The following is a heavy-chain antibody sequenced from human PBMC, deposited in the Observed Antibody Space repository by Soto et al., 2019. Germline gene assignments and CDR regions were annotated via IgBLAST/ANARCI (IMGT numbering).Heavy chain of an antibody. CDR1: GYTFTSYD. J-gene: IGHJ4*01. CDR2: MSPNSGNT. D-gene: IGHD7-27*01. Sequence: QVQLVQSGAEVKKPGASVKVSCKPSGYTFTSYDINWVRQAPGQGLEWMGWMSPNSGNTGYAQKFQGRVTMTRSTSISPAYMELSSLRSEDTAVYYCARGPPNWGFDSWGQGTLVIVSS. V-gene: IGHV1-8*01. CDR3: ARGPPNWGFDS.